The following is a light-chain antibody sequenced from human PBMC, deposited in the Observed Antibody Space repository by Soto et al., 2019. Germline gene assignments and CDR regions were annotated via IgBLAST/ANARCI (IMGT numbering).Light chain of an antibody. V-gene: IGKV3-15*01. CDR1: QSVSSN. Sequence: EIVMTQSPATLSVSPRERATLSCRASQSVSSNLAWYQQKPGQAPRLLIYGASTRATGIPARFSGSGSGTEFTLTISGLQSEDFAVYYCQQYNNWPPSTFGGGTKV. CDR2: GAS. J-gene: IGKJ4*01. CDR3: QQYNNWPPST.